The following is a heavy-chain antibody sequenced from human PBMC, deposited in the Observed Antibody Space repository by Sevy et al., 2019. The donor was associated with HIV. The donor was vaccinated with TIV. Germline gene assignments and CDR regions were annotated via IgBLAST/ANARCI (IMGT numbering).Heavy chain of an antibody. CDR1: GYSFTSYG. CDR3: ARDNWNYGDSYGMDV. D-gene: IGHD1-7*01. Sequence: ASVKVSCKASGYSFTSYGISWVRQARGQGLEWMGWISGYNGKTNYVQKLQGRVTMTTDTSTSTAYMQLRSLISDDTAVYYCARDNWNYGDSYGMDVWGQGTTVTVSS. CDR2: ISGYNGKT. V-gene: IGHV1-18*01. J-gene: IGHJ6*02.